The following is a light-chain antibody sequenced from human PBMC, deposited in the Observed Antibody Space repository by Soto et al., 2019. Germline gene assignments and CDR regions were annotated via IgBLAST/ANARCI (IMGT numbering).Light chain of an antibody. CDR1: RSDVGGSNY. J-gene: IGLJ2*01. CDR2: DVS. V-gene: IGLV2-14*01. Sequence: QSALTQPASVSGSPGQSITISCTGTRSDVGGSNYVSWYQQHPGEAPKLMIYDVSYRPSGISNRVSGSKSGNTASLTILRLQAEDEADYFGSSFGVSSTRFGGGTKLTV. CDR3: SSFGVSSTR.